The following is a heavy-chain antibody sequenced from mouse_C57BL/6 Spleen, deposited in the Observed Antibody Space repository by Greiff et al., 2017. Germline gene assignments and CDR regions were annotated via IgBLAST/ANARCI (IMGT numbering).Heavy chain of an antibody. V-gene: IGHV14-2*01. J-gene: IGHJ3*01. CDR2: IDPEDGET. CDR3: ASRIYYDYDGFAY. CDR1: GFNIKDYY. D-gene: IGHD2-4*01. Sequence: DVQLQESGAELVKPGASVKLSCTASGFNIKDYYMHWVKQRTEQGLEWIGRIDPEDGETKYAPKFQGKATITADTSSNTAYLQLSSLTSEDTAVYYCASRIYYDYDGFAYWGQGTLVTVSA.